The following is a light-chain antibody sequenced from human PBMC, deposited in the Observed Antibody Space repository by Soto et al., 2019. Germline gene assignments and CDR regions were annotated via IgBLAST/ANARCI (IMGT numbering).Light chain of an antibody. CDR3: CAYAGSGTVV. J-gene: IGLJ3*02. Sequence: QSALTQPASVSGSPGQSITISCTGTSSDVGSYNVVSWYQQHPGKAPKLMISEDSKRPSGVSNRFSGSKSGNTASLTISGLQAEDEADYYCCAYAGSGTVVFGGGTKLTVL. V-gene: IGLV2-23*01. CDR2: EDS. CDR1: SSDVGSYNV.